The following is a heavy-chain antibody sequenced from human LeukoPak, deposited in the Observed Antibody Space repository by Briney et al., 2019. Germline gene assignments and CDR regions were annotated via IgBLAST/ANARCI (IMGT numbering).Heavy chain of an antibody. V-gene: IGHV4-61*02. CDR1: GGSISSGSYY. CDR3: ARESAYDYVWGSYPENYFDY. Sequence: SQTLSLTCTVSGGSISSGSYYWSWIRQPAGKGLEWIGRIYTSGSTNYNPSLKSRVTISVDTSKNQFSLKLSSVTAADTAMYYCARESAYDYVWGSYPENYFDYWGQGTLVTVSS. J-gene: IGHJ4*02. CDR2: IYTSGST. D-gene: IGHD3-16*02.